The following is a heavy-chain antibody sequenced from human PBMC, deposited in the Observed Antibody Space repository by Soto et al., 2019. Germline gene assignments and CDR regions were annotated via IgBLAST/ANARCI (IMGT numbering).Heavy chain of an antibody. CDR3: ARALYDSSGYYYVTYYYGMDV. CDR1: GGSISSYY. J-gene: IGHJ6*02. D-gene: IGHD3-22*01. V-gene: IGHV4-59*01. CDR2: IYYSGST. Sequence: SETLSLTCTVSGGSISSYYWSWIRQPPGKGLEWIGYIYYSGSTNYNPSLKSRVTISVDTSKNQFSLKLSSVTAADTAVYYCARALYDSSGYYYVTYYYGMDVWGQGTTVTVSS.